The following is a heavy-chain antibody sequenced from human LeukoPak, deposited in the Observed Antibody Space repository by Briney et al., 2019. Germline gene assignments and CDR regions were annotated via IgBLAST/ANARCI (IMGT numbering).Heavy chain of an antibody. CDR1: GGSISSSSYY. D-gene: IGHD4-17*01. CDR2: IYYSGST. CDR3: ARALRNLDYGDSEYYFDY. Sequence: SETLSLTCTVSGGSISSSSYYWGWIRQPPGKGLEWIGSIYYSGSTYYNPSLKSRVTISVDTSKNQFSLKLSSVTAADTAVYYCARALRNLDYGDSEYYFDYWGQGTLVTVSS. J-gene: IGHJ4*02. V-gene: IGHV4-39*07.